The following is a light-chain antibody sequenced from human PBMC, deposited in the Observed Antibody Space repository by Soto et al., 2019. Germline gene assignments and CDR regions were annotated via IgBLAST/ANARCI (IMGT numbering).Light chain of an antibody. CDR2: MAS. J-gene: IGKJ2*01. CDR1: QSISSW. Sequence: DIQMTQSPSTLSASVGDRVTITCRASQSISSWLAWYQQKPGKAPKLLIYMASSLESGVPSRFSGSGSGTEFTLTFSSLQPDDFATYYCQQYNSYPYTFGQGTKLEIK. CDR3: QQYNSYPYT. V-gene: IGKV1-5*03.